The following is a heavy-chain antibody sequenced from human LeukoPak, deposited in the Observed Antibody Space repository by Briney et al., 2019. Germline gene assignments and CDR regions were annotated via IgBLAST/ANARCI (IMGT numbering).Heavy chain of an antibody. CDR3: ARGPRVRGVIIQSPPKFDY. Sequence: PSETLSLTCAVYGGSFSGYYWSWIRQPPGKGLEWIGEINHSGSTNYNPSLKSRVTISVDTSKNQFSLKLSSVTAADTAVYYCARGPRVRGVIIQSPPKFDYRGQGTLVTVSS. V-gene: IGHV4-34*01. D-gene: IGHD3-10*01. CDR1: GGSFSGYY. J-gene: IGHJ4*02. CDR2: INHSGST.